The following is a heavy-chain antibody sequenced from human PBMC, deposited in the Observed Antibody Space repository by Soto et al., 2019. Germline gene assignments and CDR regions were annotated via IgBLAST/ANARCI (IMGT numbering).Heavy chain of an antibody. J-gene: IGHJ4*02. D-gene: IGHD4-17*01. V-gene: IGHV3-30*18. CDR2: ISYDGSNK. Sequence: QVQLVESGGGVVQPGRSLRLSCAASGFTFSSYGMHWVRQAPGKGLEWVAVISYDGSNKYYADSVKGRFTISRDNSKNTLYLERNRLRAEDTAVYSCGKEGGGATVTTGDLYFDYWGQGTLVTVSS. CDR3: GKEGGGATVTTGDLYFDY. CDR1: GFTFSSYG.